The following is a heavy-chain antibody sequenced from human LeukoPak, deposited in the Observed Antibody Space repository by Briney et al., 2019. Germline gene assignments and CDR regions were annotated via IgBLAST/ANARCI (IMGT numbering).Heavy chain of an antibody. V-gene: IGHV3-23*01. CDR2: ISAGGGGT. CDR1: GFSFSSYA. J-gene: IGHJ4*02. D-gene: IGHD3-22*01. CDR3: AKYDTSVYSYGTFHY. Sequence: GGCLRLSCAASGFSFSSYAMSWVRQARGKGLEWVSAISAGGGGTYSADSVKGRFTISRDNSKNTLFLQMNSLRAEDTAVYYCAKYDTSVYSYGTFHYWGQGTLVTVSS.